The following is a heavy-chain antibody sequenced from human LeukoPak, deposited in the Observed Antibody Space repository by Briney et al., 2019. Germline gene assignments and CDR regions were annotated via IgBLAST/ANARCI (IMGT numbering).Heavy chain of an antibody. D-gene: IGHD3-10*01. CDR2: ISAYNGNT. CDR1: GYTFNSYG. V-gene: IGHV1-18*01. Sequence: ASVKVSCKASGYTFNSYGISWVRQAPGQGLEWMGWISAYNGNTNYAQKLQGRVTMTTDTSTSTAYMELRSLRSDNTAVYYCARPHEDYYYGSGSYRRASYYFDYWGQGTLVTVSS. J-gene: IGHJ4*02. CDR3: ARPHEDYYYGSGSYRRASYYFDY.